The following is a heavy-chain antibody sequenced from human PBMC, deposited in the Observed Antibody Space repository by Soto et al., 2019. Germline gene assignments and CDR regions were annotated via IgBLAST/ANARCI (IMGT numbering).Heavy chain of an antibody. J-gene: IGHJ5*02. V-gene: IGHV3-74*01. Sequence: ETQLMESGGGLVQPGGSLRLSCEASGFTSSNYWMHWVRQVPGKGLVWLSRINYAGGSPRYADSVQGRVTISRDNAKNTMYLQMNSLSDEDTGLYYCARGSPRGYLTGYMDLWGQGTLVTVSS. D-gene: IGHD2-8*02. CDR3: ARGSPRGYLTGYMDL. CDR2: INYAGGSP. CDR1: GFTSSNYW.